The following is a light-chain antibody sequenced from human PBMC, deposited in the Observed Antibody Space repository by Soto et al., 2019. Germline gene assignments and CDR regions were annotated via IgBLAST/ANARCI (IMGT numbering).Light chain of an antibody. Sequence: EIVLAQSPATVSLSPGERVTLSCRASQSVSSNLAWYQQKPGQAPRLLISGASTRATGIPARFSGSGSGTEFTLTISSLEPEDFAVYYCQQRSNWPITFGQGTRLEIK. CDR2: GAS. CDR1: QSVSSN. V-gene: IGKV3-11*01. CDR3: QQRSNWPIT. J-gene: IGKJ5*01.